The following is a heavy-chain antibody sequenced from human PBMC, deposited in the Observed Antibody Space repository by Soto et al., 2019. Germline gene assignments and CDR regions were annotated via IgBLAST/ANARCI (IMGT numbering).Heavy chain of an antibody. Sequence: SGTLSLACTVSGACITGSSVCSWIRQPAGKGLEWIGRFSLSGTTSYNPSLRSRVTMSADVSKNQFSLRLTSVTAADTALYYCARGMTPPGAPAWYYFDSWGQGTLVTVSS. CDR3: ARGMTPPGAPAWYYFDS. CDR1: GACITGSSV. CDR2: FSLSGTT. J-gene: IGHJ4*02. V-gene: IGHV4-4*07. D-gene: IGHD2-8*02.